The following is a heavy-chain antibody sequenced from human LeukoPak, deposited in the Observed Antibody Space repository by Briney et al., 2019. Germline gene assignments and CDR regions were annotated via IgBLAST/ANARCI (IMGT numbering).Heavy chain of an antibody. D-gene: IGHD2-21*01. CDR1: GFTFSGYH. V-gene: IGHV3-21*01. CDR3: ARGLCGGDCYDY. Sequence: GGSLRLSCAASGFTFSGYHMNWVRQAPGKGLEWVSSISSSSDYIYYADSVKGRFTISRDNAKNSVDLQMNSLRAEDTAVYYCARGLCGGDCYDYWGQGTLVTVSS. J-gene: IGHJ4*02. CDR2: ISSSSDYI.